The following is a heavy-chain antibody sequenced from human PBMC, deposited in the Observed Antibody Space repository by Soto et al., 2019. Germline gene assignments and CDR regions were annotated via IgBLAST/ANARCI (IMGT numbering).Heavy chain of an antibody. CDR2: ISGSGGST. V-gene: IGHV3-23*01. J-gene: IGHJ6*02. CDR3: AKGDYDILTGSSYGMDV. CDR1: GFTFSSYA. Sequence: SGGSLRLSCAASGFTFSSYAMSWVRQAPGKGLEWVSAISGSGGSTYYADSVKGRFTISRDNSKNTLYLQMNSLRAEDTAVYYCAKGDYDILTGSSYGMDVWGQGTTVTVSS. D-gene: IGHD3-9*01.